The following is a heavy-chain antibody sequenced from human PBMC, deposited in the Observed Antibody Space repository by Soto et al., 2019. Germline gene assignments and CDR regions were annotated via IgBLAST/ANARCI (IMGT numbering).Heavy chain of an antibody. Sequence: GESLKISCKGSGYSFTSYWISWVRQMPGKGLEWMGSIDPSDSYTNYSPSFQGHVTISADKSISAAFLQWSSLKASDTAMYYCARRGGHCNNGVCFFHYDHWGHGPLFTVSS. J-gene: IGHJ4*01. CDR3: ARRGGHCNNGVCFFHYDH. V-gene: IGHV5-10-1*01. D-gene: IGHD2-8*01. CDR1: GYSFTSYW. CDR2: IDPSDSYT.